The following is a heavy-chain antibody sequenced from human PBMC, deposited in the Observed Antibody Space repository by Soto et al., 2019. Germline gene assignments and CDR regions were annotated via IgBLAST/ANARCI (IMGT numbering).Heavy chain of an antibody. J-gene: IGHJ4*02. CDR1: GYTFSSYG. Sequence: AASVKVSCKASGYTFSSYGINWVRQAPGQGLEWMGWISAYNGNTNYAQKLQGRVTMTTDTSTSTVYMELRSLRSDDTAVYYCARDAESGSYSGYWGQGTLVTVSS. CDR3: ARDAESGSYSGY. D-gene: IGHD1-26*01. V-gene: IGHV1-18*01. CDR2: ISAYNGNT.